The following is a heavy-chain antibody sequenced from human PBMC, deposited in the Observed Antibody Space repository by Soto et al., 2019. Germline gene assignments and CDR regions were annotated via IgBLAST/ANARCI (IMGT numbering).Heavy chain of an antibody. D-gene: IGHD4-17*01. CDR1: GGSISSYY. V-gene: IGHV4-59*08. Sequence: ETLSLTCAVYGGSISSYYWSWIRQPPGKGLEWIGYIYYSGSTNYNPSLKSRVTISVDTSKNQFSLKLSSVTAADTAVYYCARNYGDYLYYYYYYYMDVWAKGPRSPSP. J-gene: IGHJ6*03. CDR3: ARNYGDYLYYYYYYYMDV. CDR2: IYYSGST.